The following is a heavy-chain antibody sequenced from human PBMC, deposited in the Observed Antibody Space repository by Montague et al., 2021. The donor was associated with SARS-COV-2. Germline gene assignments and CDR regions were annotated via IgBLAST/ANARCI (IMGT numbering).Heavy chain of an antibody. CDR2: IYYSGST. Sequence: SETLSLTCTVSGGSINSNSYYWGWIRQPPGQGLEWIGYIYYSGSTNYNPSLKSRVTISVDTSKNQFSLKLSSVTAADTAVYYCARDRGQTYYDILTGRALSVDFANGMDVWGQGTTVTVSS. CDR3: ARDRGQTYYDILTGRALSVDFANGMDV. J-gene: IGHJ6*02. V-gene: IGHV4-61*01. CDR1: GGSINSNSYY. D-gene: IGHD3-9*01.